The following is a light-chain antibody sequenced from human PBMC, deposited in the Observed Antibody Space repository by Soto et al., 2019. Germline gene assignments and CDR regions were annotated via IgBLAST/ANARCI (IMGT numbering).Light chain of an antibody. V-gene: IGKV3-15*01. CDR1: QSVSSN. CDR2: GAS. J-gene: IGKJ4*01. Sequence: EIVMTQSPATLSVSPGERATLSCRASQSVSSNLARYQQKHGQAPRLLIYGASTRGTGIPDRFSGSGSGTEFTLTISGLQSEDCAVYYCQQYNNWPPLTFGGGTKVEIK. CDR3: QQYNNWPPLT.